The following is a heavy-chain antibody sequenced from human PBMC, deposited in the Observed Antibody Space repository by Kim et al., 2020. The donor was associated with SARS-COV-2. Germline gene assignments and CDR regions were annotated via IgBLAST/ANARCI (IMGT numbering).Heavy chain of an antibody. Sequence: IYAQKFQGRVTMTEDTSTDTAYMELSSLRSEDTAVYYCATSGSGTYGMDVWGQGTTVTVSS. D-gene: IGHD3-10*01. J-gene: IGHJ6*02. V-gene: IGHV1-24*01. CDR3: ATSGSGTYGMDV.